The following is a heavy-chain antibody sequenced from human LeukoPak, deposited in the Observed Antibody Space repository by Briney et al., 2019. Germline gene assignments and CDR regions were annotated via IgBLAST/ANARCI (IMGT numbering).Heavy chain of an antibody. J-gene: IGHJ4*02. CDR1: GVSISSSGYY. D-gene: IGHD3-16*01. CDR3: VRGSTLRHYQY. V-gene: IGHV4-39*01. Sequence: PSETLSLTCTVSGVSISSSGYYWGWIRQPPGKGLEWIGSIYYSGSTYYNPSLKSRVTVSVDTSKSQFSLKLSSVTAADTAVYYCVRGSTLRHYQYWGQGTLVTVSS. CDR2: IYYSGST.